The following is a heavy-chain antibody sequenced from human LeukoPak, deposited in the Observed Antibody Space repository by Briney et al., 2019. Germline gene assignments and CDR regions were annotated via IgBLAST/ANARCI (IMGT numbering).Heavy chain of an antibody. CDR3: ARLSTVTTSFDY. CDR2: IYHSGRT. Sequence: SETLSLTCTVSGYSISSGYYWGWIRQPPGKGLEWIGSIYHSGRTFYNPSLKSRVTISVDTSKNQFSLKLTSVTAADTAVYYCARLSTVTTSFDYWGQGTLVTVSS. CDR1: GYSISSGYY. V-gene: IGHV4-38-2*02. J-gene: IGHJ4*02. D-gene: IGHD4-11*01.